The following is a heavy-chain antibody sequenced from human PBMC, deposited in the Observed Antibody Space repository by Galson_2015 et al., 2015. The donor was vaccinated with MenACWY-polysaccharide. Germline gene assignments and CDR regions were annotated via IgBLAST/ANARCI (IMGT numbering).Heavy chain of an antibody. D-gene: IGHD3-10*01. V-gene: IGHV3-33*01. Sequence: SLRISCAASGFTVDTYGVHWLRQARGVGLEWVAADWSDGSKKSYVGSVMGRFTIYRDNSKNSLFLQMDSLRAEDSAVYYCARDITLVRGVMTRVFDNWGQGTLVTVSS. CDR1: GFTVDTYG. J-gene: IGHJ4*02. CDR3: ARDITLVRGVMTRVFDN. CDR2: DWSDGSKK.